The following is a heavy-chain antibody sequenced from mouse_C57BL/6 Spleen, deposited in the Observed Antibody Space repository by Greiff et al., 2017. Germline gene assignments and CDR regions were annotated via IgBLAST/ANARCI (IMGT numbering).Heavy chain of an antibody. Sequence: QVQLQQSGAELARPGASVKLSCKASGYTFTSYGISWVKQRTGQGLEWIGEIYPRSGNTYYNEKFKGKATPTAGKSSSRAYMELRSLTSEDSAVYFCSRSTTVEGPLDYWGQGTTLTVSS. J-gene: IGHJ2*01. D-gene: IGHD1-1*01. CDR3: SRSTTVEGPLDY. V-gene: IGHV1-81*01. CDR2: IYPRSGNT. CDR1: GYTFTSYG.